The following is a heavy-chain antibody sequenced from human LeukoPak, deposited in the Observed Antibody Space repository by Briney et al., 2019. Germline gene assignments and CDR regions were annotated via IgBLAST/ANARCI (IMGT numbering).Heavy chain of an antibody. CDR3: ASGYCTNGVCSPPNYYYYMDV. Sequence: SETLSLTCTVSGGSISSGGYYWSWIRQHPGKGLEWIGYIYYSGSTYYNPSLKSRVTISVDTSKNQFSLKLSSVTAADTAVYYCASGYCTNGVCSPPNYYYYMDVWGKGTTVTVSS. CDR1: GGSISSGGYY. D-gene: IGHD2-8*01. J-gene: IGHJ6*03. CDR2: IYYSGST. V-gene: IGHV4-31*03.